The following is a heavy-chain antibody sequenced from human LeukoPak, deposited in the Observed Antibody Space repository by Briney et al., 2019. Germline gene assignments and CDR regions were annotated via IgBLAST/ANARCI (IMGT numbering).Heavy chain of an antibody. CDR2: IYYSGST. Sequence: SETLSLTCTVSGGSISSYYWSWIRQPPGKGLEWIGYIYYSGSTNYNPSLKSRVTISVDTSKNQFSLKLSSVTAADTAVYYCARVGQYYDYVWGSYRSQSGYFDYWGQGTLVTVSS. CDR1: GGSISSYY. J-gene: IGHJ4*02. D-gene: IGHD3-16*02. CDR3: ARVGQYYDYVWGSYRSQSGYFDY. V-gene: IGHV4-59*12.